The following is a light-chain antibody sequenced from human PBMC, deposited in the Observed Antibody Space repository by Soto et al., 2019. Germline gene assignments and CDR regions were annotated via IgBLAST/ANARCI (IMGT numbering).Light chain of an antibody. CDR3: HTWGTGSTGV. CDR2: LNSDGSH. Sequence: QLVLTQSPSASASLGASVKLTCTLSSGHSTYAVAWHQQQPEKGPRYLINLNSDGSHSTGDGIPDRLLGTSSGAERYLTISSLQSEDDADYYCHTWGTGSTGVFGTGTQLTVL. CDR1: SGHSTYA. J-gene: IGLJ6*01. V-gene: IGLV4-69*01.